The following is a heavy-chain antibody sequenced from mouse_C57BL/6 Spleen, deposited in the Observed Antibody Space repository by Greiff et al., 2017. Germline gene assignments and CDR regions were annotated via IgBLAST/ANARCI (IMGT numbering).Heavy chain of an antibody. CDR2: ISYSGST. V-gene: IGHV3-1*01. D-gene: IGHD2-5*01. Sequence: DVKLQESGPGMVKPSQSLSLTCTVTGYSITSGYDWHWIRHFPGNKLEWMGYISYSGSTNYNPSLKSRISITHDTSKNHFFLKLNSVTTEDTATYYCARDYSNWYFDVWGTGTTVTVSS. CDR3: ARDYSNWYFDV. J-gene: IGHJ1*03. CDR1: GYSITSGYD.